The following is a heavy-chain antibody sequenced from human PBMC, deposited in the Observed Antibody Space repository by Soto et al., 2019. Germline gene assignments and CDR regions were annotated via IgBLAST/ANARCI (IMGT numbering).Heavy chain of an antibody. CDR2: MNPNSGNT. CDR1: GYTFTSYD. J-gene: IGHJ6*03. CDR3: ARSSGSGSYFITYYYMDV. D-gene: IGHD3-10*01. V-gene: IGHV1-8*01. Sequence: QVQLVQSGAEVKKPGASVKVSCKASGYTFTSYDINWVRQATGQGLERMGWMNPNSGNTGYAQKFQGRVTMTRNTSISTAYMELSSLRSEDTAVYYCARSSGSGSYFITYYYMDVWGKGTTVTVSS.